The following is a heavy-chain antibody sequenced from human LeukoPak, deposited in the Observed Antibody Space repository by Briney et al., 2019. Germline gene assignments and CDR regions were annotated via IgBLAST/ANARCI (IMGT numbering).Heavy chain of an antibody. J-gene: IGHJ4*02. CDR1: GFTFSSYA. CDR2: ISGSGGST. D-gene: IGHD6-6*01. CDR3: AKNVLLAARPGYFDY. V-gene: IGHV3-23*01. Sequence: TGGSLRLSCAASGFTFSSYAMSWVRQAPGRGLEWVSAISGSGGSTYYADSVKGRFTISRDNSKNTLYLQMKSLRAELSALDYCAKNVLLAARPGYFDYWGQGTLVTVSS.